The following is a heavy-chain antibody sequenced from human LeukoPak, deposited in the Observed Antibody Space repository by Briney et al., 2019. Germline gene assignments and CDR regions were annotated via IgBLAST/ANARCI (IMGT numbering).Heavy chain of an antibody. CDR1: GFTFDDYA. CDR2: ISWNSGSI. Sequence: GGSLRLSCAASGFTFDDYAMHWVRQAPGKGLEWVSGISWNSGSIGYADSVKGRFTISRDNAKNSLYLQMNSLRAEDMALYYCAKDGGIYYYYYYMDVWGKGTTVTVSS. V-gene: IGHV3-9*03. CDR3: AKDGGIYYYYYYMDV. J-gene: IGHJ6*03. D-gene: IGHD1-14*01.